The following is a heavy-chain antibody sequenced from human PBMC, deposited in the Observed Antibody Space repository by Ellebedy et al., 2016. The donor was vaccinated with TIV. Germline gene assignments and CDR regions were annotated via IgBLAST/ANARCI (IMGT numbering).Heavy chain of an antibody. J-gene: IGHJ6*02. Sequence: GESLKISCAASGFTFSTYAMSWVRQRPGKGLEWVAAFTGNGISSYYAVSVEGRYTLSRDNSQKTFYLQMSSLRAEDTAVYFCAKGARDYSGGYYYYAMDVWGQGTTVTVSS. CDR3: AKGARDYSGGYYYYAMDV. CDR2: FTGNGISS. D-gene: IGHD2-15*01. CDR1: GFTFSTYA. V-gene: IGHV3-23*01.